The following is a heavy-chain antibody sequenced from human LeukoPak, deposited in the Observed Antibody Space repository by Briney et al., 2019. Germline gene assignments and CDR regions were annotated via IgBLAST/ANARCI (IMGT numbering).Heavy chain of an antibody. CDR3: ARASWGFPYDY. CDR1: RGSFSDYY. CDR2: INHGGGT. Sequence: PSETLSLTCAVYRGSFSDYYWTWIRQPPGKGLEWIGEINHGGGTNYNPSLKSRVTISVDTSKNQFSLKLTSVTVADTGVYYCARASWGFPYDYWGQGTPVTVSS. D-gene: IGHD1-26*01. V-gene: IGHV4-34*01. J-gene: IGHJ4*02.